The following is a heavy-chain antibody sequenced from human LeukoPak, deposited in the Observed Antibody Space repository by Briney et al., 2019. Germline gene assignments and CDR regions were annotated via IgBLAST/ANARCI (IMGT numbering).Heavy chain of an antibody. V-gene: IGHV4-34*01. CDR2: INHSGST. CDR3: AREPGYCSGGSCYGGWFDP. Sequence: SETLSLTCAVYGGSFSGYYWSWIRQPPGKGLEWIGEINHSGSTIYNPSLKGRVTISLDTSKRQCSLKLTSVTAADTAVYYCAREPGYCSGGSCYGGWFDPWGQGTPVTVSS. D-gene: IGHD2-15*01. CDR1: GGSFSGYY. J-gene: IGHJ5*02.